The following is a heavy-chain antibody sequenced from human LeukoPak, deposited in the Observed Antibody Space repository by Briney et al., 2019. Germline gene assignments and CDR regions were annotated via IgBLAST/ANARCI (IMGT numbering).Heavy chain of an antibody. V-gene: IGHV4-39*07. CDR1: GGSIISSSYY. Sequence: SETLSLTCTVSGGSIISSSYYWGWIRQPPGKGLEWIGSIYYSGNTDYNPSLKSRVTISVDTSKNQFSLKLSSVTAADTAVYYCTRPYYYDSSGSPDYWGQGTLVTVSS. D-gene: IGHD3-22*01. CDR2: IYYSGNT. CDR3: TRPYYYDSSGSPDY. J-gene: IGHJ4*02.